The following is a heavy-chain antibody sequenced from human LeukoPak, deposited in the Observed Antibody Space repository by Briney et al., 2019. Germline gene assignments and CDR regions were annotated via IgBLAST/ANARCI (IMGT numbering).Heavy chain of an antibody. J-gene: IGHJ4*02. Sequence: GESLRLSCAASGLIFSNYPMSWVRHTPGKGLEWVSGISGSGDTTYIADSVKGRFTISRDNSKNTLYLQMNNLRVEDTAVYYCAKDRGYWGQGALVTVSS. CDR1: GLIFSNYP. CDR3: AKDRGY. CDR2: ISGSGDTT. V-gene: IGHV3-23*01.